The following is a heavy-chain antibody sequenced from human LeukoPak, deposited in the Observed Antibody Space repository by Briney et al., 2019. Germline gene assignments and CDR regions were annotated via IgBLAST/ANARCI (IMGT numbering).Heavy chain of an antibody. D-gene: IGHD2-2*02. CDR3: ARDLGYCSSTSCYTGADWFDP. CDR1: GYTFTGYY. J-gene: IGHJ5*02. Sequence: ASVKVSCKASGYTFTGYYMHWVRQAPGQGLEWMGWINPNSGGTNYAQKFQGRVTMTRDTSISTAYMELSRLRSDDTAVYYCARDLGYCSSTSCYTGADWFDPWGQGTLVTVSS. V-gene: IGHV1-2*02. CDR2: INPNSGGT.